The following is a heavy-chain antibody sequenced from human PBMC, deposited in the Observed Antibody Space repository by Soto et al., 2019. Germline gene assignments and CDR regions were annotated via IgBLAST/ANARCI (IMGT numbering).Heavy chain of an antibody. V-gene: IGHV3-64*01. CDR3: ARRTPGWYFDL. Sequence: EVQLVESGGGLVQPGGSQRLSCAASGFTFSSYAMHWVRQAPGKGLEYVSAISGNGGSTYYANSVKGRFTISRDNSKNTLYLQMGSLRAEDMAVYYCARRTPGWYFDLWGRGTLVTVSS. CDR1: GFTFSSYA. CDR2: ISGNGGST. J-gene: IGHJ2*01.